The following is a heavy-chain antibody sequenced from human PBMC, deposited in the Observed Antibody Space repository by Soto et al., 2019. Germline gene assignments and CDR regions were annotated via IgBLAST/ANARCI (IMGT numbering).Heavy chain of an antibody. CDR3: ARVFWGGRNYYYYGMDV. CDR1: GGSISSGEYL. J-gene: IGHJ6*01. D-gene: IGHD3-16*01. V-gene: IGHV4-30-4*01. CDR2: IYYSGST. Sequence: PSETLSLTCTVPGGSISSGEYLWSWIRQRPGKGLEWIGYIYYSGSTYYTPSLKSGVTISVDTSKNQFSLKLSTVTAADTAVYHCARVFWGGRNYYYYGMDVWGQGTTVTVSS.